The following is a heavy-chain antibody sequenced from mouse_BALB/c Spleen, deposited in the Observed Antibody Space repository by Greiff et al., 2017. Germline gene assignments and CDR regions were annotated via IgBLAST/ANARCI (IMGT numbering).Heavy chain of an antibody. V-gene: IGHV3-2*02. Sequence: EVKLLESGPGLVKPSQSLSLTCTVTGYSITSDYAWNWIRQFPGNKLEWMGYISYSGSTSYNPSLKSRISITRDTSKNQFFLQLNSVTTEDTATYYCAREGGYSAMDYWGQGTSVTVSS. D-gene: IGHD2-12*01. CDR3: AREGGYSAMDY. J-gene: IGHJ4*01. CDR1: GYSITSDYA. CDR2: ISYSGST.